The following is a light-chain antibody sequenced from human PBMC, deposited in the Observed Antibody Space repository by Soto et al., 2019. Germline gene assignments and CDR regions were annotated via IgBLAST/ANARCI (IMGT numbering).Light chain of an antibody. CDR3: QQNFSIPIT. V-gene: IGKV1-39*01. CDR2: AAS. CDR1: QSISTY. J-gene: IGKJ5*01. Sequence: IQMTQSPSSLSASVGDRVTITCRASQSISTYLNWYHQKPGKAPDLLIYAASSLNSGVPSRFSGSGSGTHFTLTITGLQPADFATYYCQQNFSIPITFGQGTRLEIK.